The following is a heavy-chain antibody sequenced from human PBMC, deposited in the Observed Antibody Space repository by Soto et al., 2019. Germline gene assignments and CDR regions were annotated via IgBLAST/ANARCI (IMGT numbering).Heavy chain of an antibody. CDR1: GYSIKTHY. CDR3: ASGWMAAFDT. D-gene: IGHD2-2*03. V-gene: IGHV4-59*11. J-gene: IGHJ5*02. CDR2: IYYSGST. Sequence: XETLSLTCNVTGYSIKTHYWSWIRQAPGKGLEWIGYIYYSGSTLYNPSLKRRVTISADTAKNQFSLRLTSLTAADTAVYYCASGWMAAFDTWGQGTLVTVSS.